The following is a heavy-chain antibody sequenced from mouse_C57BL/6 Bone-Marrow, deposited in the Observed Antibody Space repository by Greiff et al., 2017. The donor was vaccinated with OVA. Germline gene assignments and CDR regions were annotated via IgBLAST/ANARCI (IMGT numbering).Heavy chain of an antibody. J-gene: IGHJ3*01. Sequence: DVHLVESGGGLVQPGGSLKLSCAASGFTFSDYYMYWVRQTPEKRLEWVAYISNGGGSTYYPDTVKGRFTISRDHAQKPLYLQIGRLKTEDTAMYYCARRHYDYDAVAYWGQGTVVTDSA. CDR3: ARRHYDYDAVAY. CDR1: GFTFSDYY. D-gene: IGHD2-4*01. V-gene: IGHV5-12*01. CDR2: ISNGGGST.